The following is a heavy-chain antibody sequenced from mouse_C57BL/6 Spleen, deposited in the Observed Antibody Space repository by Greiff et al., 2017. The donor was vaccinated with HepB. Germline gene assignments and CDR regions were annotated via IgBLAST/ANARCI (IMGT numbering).Heavy chain of an antibody. J-gene: IGHJ3*01. V-gene: IGHV1-59*01. CDR1: GYTFTSYW. Sequence: QVQLQQPGAELVRPGTSVKLSCKASGYTFTSYWMHWVKQRPGQGLEWIGVIDPSDSYTNYNQKFKGKATLTVDTSSSTAYMQLSSLTSEDSAVYYCARGDYSKVSWFAYWGQGTLVTVSA. CDR2: IDPSDSYT. D-gene: IGHD2-5*01. CDR3: ARGDYSKVSWFAY.